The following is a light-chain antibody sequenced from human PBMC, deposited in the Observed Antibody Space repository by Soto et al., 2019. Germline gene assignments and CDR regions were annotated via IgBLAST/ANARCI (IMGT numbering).Light chain of an antibody. CDR3: QQYYSPPVT. J-gene: IGKJ4*01. CDR2: WAS. CDR1: QSVSSNNKNS. V-gene: IGKV4-1*01. Sequence: DIVMTQSPDSLAVSLGERATINCKSSQSVSSNNKNSLTWYQLKPGQPPKLLIYWASTRESGVPDRFTGSGSGTDFSLTIGSLQAEDVAVYYCQQYYSPPVTFGGGTKVEIK.